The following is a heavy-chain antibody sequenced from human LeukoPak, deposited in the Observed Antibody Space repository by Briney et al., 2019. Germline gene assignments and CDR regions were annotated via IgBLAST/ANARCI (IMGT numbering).Heavy chain of an antibody. CDR1: GFTFSSYA. D-gene: IGHD3-10*01. V-gene: IGHV3-23*01. Sequence: GGSLRLSCAASGFTFSSYAMSWVRQAPGKGLEWVSAISGSGGSTYYADSVKGRFTISRDNSKNTLYLQMNSLRAEDTAVYYCAKDSYASGRPLHTFDVWGQGTMVTVSS. CDR2: ISGSGGST. CDR3: AKDSYASGRPLHTFDV. J-gene: IGHJ3*01.